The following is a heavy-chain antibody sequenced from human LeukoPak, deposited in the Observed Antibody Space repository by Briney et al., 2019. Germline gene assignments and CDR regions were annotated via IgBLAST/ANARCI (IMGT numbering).Heavy chain of an antibody. D-gene: IGHD5-18*01. CDR1: GFTFSNAW. CDR3: TTDLVDTAMVSFDY. V-gene: IGHV3-15*01. J-gene: IGHJ4*02. CDR2: IKSKTDGGTT. Sequence: GGSLRLSCAASGFTFSNAWMSWVRRAPGKGLEWVGRIKSKTDGGTTDYAAPVKGRFTISRDDSKNTLYLQMNSLKTEDTAVYYCTTDLVDTAMVSFDYWGQGTLVTVSS.